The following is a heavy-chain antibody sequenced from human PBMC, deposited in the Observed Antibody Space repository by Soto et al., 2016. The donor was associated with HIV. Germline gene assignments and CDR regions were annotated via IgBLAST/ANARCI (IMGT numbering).Heavy chain of an antibody. CDR3: ARGAAISEVSLDY. J-gene: IGHJ4*02. CDR2: ISGNGGST. D-gene: IGHD6-25*01. V-gene: IGHV3-23*01. Sequence: EVQLLESGGGLVQPGGSLRLSCAASGFTFNNYAMSWVRQPPGKGLEWVSSISGNGGSTHYADSVKGRFTISRDNSKSTLYLQMNRLGVEDTAVYYCARGAAISEVSLDYWGQGNPVTVSS. CDR1: GFTFNNYA.